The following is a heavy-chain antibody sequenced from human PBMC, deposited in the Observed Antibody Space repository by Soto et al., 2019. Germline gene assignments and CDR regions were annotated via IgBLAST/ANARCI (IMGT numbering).Heavy chain of an antibody. CDR2: MFHSGKT. J-gene: IGHJ4*02. Sequence: QVHLRESGPGLVKPSGTLTLTCDVSGGSVSDSVWWSWVHQAPGKGLEWIGEMFHSGKTYYNPSLKSRVTISVDKSKNQVSLNLESVTAADTAIYYCATTREAGVHLYHFDYWGQGTLVTV. CDR1: GGSVSDSVW. V-gene: IGHV4-4*02. D-gene: IGHD1-1*01. CDR3: ATTREAGVHLYHFDY.